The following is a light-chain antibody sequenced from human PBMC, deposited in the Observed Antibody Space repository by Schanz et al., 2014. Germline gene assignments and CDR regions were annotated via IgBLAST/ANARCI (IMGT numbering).Light chain of an antibody. CDR3: QHHRT. CDR1: QSVSSSY. Sequence: EIVLTQSPGTLSLSPGERATLSCRASQSVSSSYLAWYQQKPGQAPRLLIYGASTRATGIPDRFSGSGSGTDFTLTISRLEPEDFATYYCQHHRTFGQGTKVEI. CDR2: GAS. V-gene: IGKV3-20*01. J-gene: IGKJ1*01.